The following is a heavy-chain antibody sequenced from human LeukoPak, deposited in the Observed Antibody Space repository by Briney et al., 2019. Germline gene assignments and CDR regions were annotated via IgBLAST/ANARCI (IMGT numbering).Heavy chain of an antibody. CDR3: AREFRYYYDSSGYYLSNYFDH. J-gene: IGHJ4*02. CDR2: IYYSGST. V-gene: IGHV4-31*03. CDR1: GGSISSGGYY. Sequence: SETLSLTCTVSGGSISSGGYYWSWIRQHPGKGLEWIGYIYYSGSTYYNPSLKSRVTISVDTSKNQFSLKLSSVTAADTAVYYCAREFRYYYDSSGYYLSNYFDHWGQGTLVTVSS. D-gene: IGHD3-22*01.